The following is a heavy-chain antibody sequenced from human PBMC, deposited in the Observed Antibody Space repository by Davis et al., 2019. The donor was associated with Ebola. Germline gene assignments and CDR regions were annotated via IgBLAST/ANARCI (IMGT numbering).Heavy chain of an antibody. CDR1: GITFSSYW. J-gene: IGHJ5*02. D-gene: IGHD6-19*01. Sequence: GESLKISCAASGITFSSYWMSWLRQAPGKGLEWVANIKQDGSEKYYVDSVKGRFTISRDNAKNSLYLQMNSLRAEDTAVYYCARDSHSSGWYGVNWFDPWGQGTLVAVSS. V-gene: IGHV3-7*03. CDR2: IKQDGSEK. CDR3: ARDSHSSGWYGVNWFDP.